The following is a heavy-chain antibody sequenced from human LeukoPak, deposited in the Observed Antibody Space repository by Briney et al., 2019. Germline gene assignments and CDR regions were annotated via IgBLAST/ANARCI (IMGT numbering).Heavy chain of an antibody. D-gene: IGHD6-6*01. CDR2: ISYDGSNK. CDR3: ARAYSSSPGYYYYGMDV. Sequence: PGGSLRLSCAASGFTFSGYAMHWVRQAPGKGLEWVAVISYDGSNKYYADSVKGRFTISRDNSKNTLYLQMNSLRAEDTAVYYCARAYSSSPGYYYYGMDVWGQGTTVTVSS. CDR1: GFTFSGYA. J-gene: IGHJ6*02. V-gene: IGHV3-30-3*01.